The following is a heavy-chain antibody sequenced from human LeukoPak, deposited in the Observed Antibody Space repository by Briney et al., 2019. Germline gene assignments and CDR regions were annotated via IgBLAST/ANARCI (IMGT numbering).Heavy chain of an antibody. CDR1: GFTFSSYE. CDR2: ISSSGSTI. Sequence: GGSLRLSCAASGFTFSSYEMNWVRQAPGKGLEWVSYISSSGSTIYYADSVKARFTISRDNAKKSLYLQMNSLRAEDTAVYYCARGDSGSYYFDCWGQGRLVTDCS. CDR3: ARGDSGSYYFDC. J-gene: IGHJ4*02. V-gene: IGHV3-48*03. D-gene: IGHD1-26*01.